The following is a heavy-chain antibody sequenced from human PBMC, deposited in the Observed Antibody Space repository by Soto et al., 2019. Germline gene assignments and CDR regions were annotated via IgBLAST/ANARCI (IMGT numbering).Heavy chain of an antibody. D-gene: IGHD3-10*01. CDR1: GDSVSSSRAA. V-gene: IGHV6-1*01. J-gene: IGHJ3*02. CDR3: EREDSAGTNDAFEM. CDR2: TYYRSRWYS. Sequence: QVQLQQSGPGLVKPSQTLSLTCAISGDSVSSSRAAWGWIRQSASRGLEWLGRTYYRSRWYSDYAESVKSRITSKPDTYRNQLSLQLNSATPEDTAVYYCEREDSAGTNDAFEMWGQGTMVTVSS.